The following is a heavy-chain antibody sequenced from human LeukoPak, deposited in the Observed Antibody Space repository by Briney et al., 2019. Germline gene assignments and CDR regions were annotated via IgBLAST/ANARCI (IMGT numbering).Heavy chain of an antibody. V-gene: IGHV3-7*01. D-gene: IGHD6-13*01. J-gene: IGHJ6*02. Sequence: PGGSLRLSCAASGFTFSSYWMSWVRQAPGKGLEWVANIKQDGSEKYYVDSVKGRFTISRDNAKNSLYLQMNSLRAEDTAVYYCARDLGSSWPRGGYYGMDVWGQGTTVTVSS. CDR1: GFTFSSYW. CDR3: ARDLGSSWPRGGYYGMDV. CDR2: IKQDGSEK.